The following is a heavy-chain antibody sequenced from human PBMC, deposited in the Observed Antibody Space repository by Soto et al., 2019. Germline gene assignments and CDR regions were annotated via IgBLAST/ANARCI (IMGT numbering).Heavy chain of an antibody. V-gene: IGHV3-48*01. CDR3: ARLHDYGDIDY. J-gene: IGHJ4*02. CDR2: ISSSSTI. D-gene: IGHD4-17*01. CDR1: GFTLSSYS. Sequence: PGGSLRLSCAASGFTLSSYSMNWVRQAPGKGLEWVSYISSSSTIYYADSVKGRFTISRDNAKNSPYLQMNSLRAEDTAVYYCARLHDYGDIDYWGQGTLVTVSS.